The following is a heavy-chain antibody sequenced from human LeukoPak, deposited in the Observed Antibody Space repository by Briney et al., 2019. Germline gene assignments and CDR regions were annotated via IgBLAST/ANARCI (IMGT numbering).Heavy chain of an antibody. J-gene: IGHJ4*02. Sequence: TFXXXDXXXXRQXTGQGVXXXXXMNPXXGNTGYAQKFQGRVTMTRNTSISTAYMELSSLRSEDTAVYYCARGVRGITIFGVVTAYYFDYWGQGTLVTVSS. CDR2: MNPXXGNT. V-gene: IGHV1-8*01. CDR1: TFXXXD. D-gene: IGHD3-3*01. CDR3: ARGVRGITIFGVVTAYYFDY.